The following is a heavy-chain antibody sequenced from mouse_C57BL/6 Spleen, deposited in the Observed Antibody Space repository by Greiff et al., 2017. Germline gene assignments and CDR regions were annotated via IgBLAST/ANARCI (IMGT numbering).Heavy chain of an antibody. CDR3: ARGNYYGSSYSWFAY. D-gene: IGHD1-1*01. V-gene: IGHV1-82*01. CDR2: IYPGDGDT. CDR1: GYAFSSSW. J-gene: IGHJ3*01. Sequence: QVQLQQSGPELVKPGASVKISCKASGYAFSSSWMNWVKQRPGKGLEWIGRIYPGDGDTNYNGKFKGKATLTADKSSSTAYMQLSSLTSEDSAVYFCARGNYYGSSYSWFAYWGQGTLVTVSA.